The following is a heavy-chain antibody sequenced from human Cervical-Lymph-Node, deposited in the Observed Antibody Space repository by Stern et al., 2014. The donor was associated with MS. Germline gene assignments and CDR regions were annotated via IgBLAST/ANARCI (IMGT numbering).Heavy chain of an antibody. V-gene: IGHV4-34*01. D-gene: IGHD3-16*02. CDR1: GESFSDYY. J-gene: IGHJ4*02. CDR2: INDRGSS. Sequence: QVQLQQWGAGLLKPSETLSLTCTVYGESFSDYYWTWIRQPPGQGLEWIGEINDRGSSNYNPSLKSRVIISLDKSKHQFYLKIDSVTAADTAVYYCARGGYYDYLWGTYRSRYFDYWGQGTLVTVSS. CDR3: ARGGYYDYLWGTYRSRYFDY.